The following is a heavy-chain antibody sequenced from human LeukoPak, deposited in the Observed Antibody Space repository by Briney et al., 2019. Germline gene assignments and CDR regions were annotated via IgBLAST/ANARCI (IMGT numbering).Heavy chain of an antibody. CDR2: INPNSGGT. V-gene: IGHV1-2*02. D-gene: IGHD1-20*01. CDR3: ARDGAESTGITGREPSYDY. CDR1: GYTFTGYY. J-gene: IGHJ4*02. Sequence: GASVKVSCKASGYTFTGYYMHWVRQAPGQGLEWMGWINPNSGGTNYAQKFQGRVTMTRDTSISTAYMELSRLRSDDTAVYYCARDGAESTGITGREPSYDYWGQGTLVTVSS.